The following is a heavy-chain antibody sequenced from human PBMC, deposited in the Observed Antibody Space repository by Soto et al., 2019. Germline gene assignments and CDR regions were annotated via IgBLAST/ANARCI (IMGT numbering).Heavy chain of an antibody. CDR3: ALDKDRQQLAPNYYHGIDV. D-gene: IGHD3-3*02. J-gene: IGHJ6*02. V-gene: IGHV1-69*12. Sequence: QVQLVQSGAEVKKPGSSVTVSCKASGGTFGNSAISWVRHAPGQGLEWMGGIIPIFPTPDYPQKFQGRVTLTAHESMSTAYMELTSLASDHTAVYYCALDKDRQQLAPNYYHGIDVWGQANTVTVPS. CDR1: GGTFGNSA. CDR2: IIPIFPTP.